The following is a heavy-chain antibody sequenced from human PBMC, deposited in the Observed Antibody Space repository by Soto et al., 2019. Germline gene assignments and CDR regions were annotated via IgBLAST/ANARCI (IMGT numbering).Heavy chain of an antibody. D-gene: IGHD1-7*01. CDR1: GGIFHGYG. CDR2: IRFDGSNE. CDR3: ARDGIGGTVFRGYLDY. J-gene: IGHJ4*02. V-gene: IGHV3-33*01. Sequence: QEQLVESGGGVVQPGTSLRLSCAVPGGIFHGYGMHWVRQAPGKGLEWVAIIRFDGSNEEYADSVKGRFTISRDNSKNTLYLRMSTLGAEDTAVYYCARDGIGGTVFRGYLDYWGRGTVVTVSS.